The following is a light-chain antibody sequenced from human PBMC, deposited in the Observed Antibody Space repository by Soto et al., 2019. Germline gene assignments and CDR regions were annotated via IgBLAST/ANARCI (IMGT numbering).Light chain of an antibody. CDR1: SSDVGPYNL. Sequence: SALTQPASVSGSPGQSITISCTGSSSDVGPYNLVSWYQHHPGKAPKLMISEVVKRPSGVSNRFSGSKSGNTASLTLSGLQAEDEADYYCCSYAGSSMFVFGGGTKLTVL. CDR2: EVV. V-gene: IGLV2-23*02. CDR3: CSYAGSSMFV. J-gene: IGLJ2*01.